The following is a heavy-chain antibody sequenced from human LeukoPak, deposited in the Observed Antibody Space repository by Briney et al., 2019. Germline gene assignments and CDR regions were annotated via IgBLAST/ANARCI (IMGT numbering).Heavy chain of an antibody. Sequence: ASVKVSCTASGYTFTSYYMHWVRQAPGQGLEWMGIINPSGGSTSYAQKFQGRVTMTRDTSTSTVYMELSSLRSEDTAVYYCARVLPPQYYYDSSGLFDYWGQGTLVTVSS. CDR3: ARVLPPQYYYDSSGLFDY. V-gene: IGHV1-46*01. CDR2: INPSGGST. J-gene: IGHJ4*02. CDR1: GYTFTSYY. D-gene: IGHD3-22*01.